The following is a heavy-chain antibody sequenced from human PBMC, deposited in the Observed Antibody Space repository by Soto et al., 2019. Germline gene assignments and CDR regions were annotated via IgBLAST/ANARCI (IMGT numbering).Heavy chain of an antibody. CDR2: IYPGDSDT. D-gene: IGHD6-19*01. V-gene: IGHV5-51*01. CDR1: GYSFTSYW. J-gene: IGHJ6*02. CDR3: ARASSGWRKYYYYAMDV. Sequence: PGESLKISCKGSGYSFTSYWIGWVRQMPGKGLEWMGIIYPGDSDTRYSPSFQGQVTISADKSISTAYLQWSSLKASDTAMYYCARASSGWRKYYYYAMDVWGQGTTVTVSS.